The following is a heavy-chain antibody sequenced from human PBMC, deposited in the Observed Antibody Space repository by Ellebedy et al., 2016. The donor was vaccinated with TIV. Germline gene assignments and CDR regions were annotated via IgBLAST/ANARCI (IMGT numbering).Heavy chain of an antibody. CDR3: ARGRRGSGWEWFDP. CDR2: INPNSGGT. V-gene: IGHV1-2*04. Sequence: ASVKVSCXASGYTFTGYYMHWVRQAPGQGLEWMGWINPNSGGTNYAQKFQGWVTMTRDTSISTAYMELSRLRSDDTAVYYCARGRRGSGWEWFDPWGQGTLVTVSS. D-gene: IGHD3-10*01. J-gene: IGHJ5*02. CDR1: GYTFTGYY.